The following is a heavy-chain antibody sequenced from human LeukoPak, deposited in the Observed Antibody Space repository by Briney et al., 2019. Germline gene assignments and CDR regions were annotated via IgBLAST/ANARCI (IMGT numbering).Heavy chain of an antibody. CDR2: IKQDGSEQ. D-gene: IGHD3-9*01. CDR1: GFTLSSDW. Sequence: GGSLRLSCAASGFTLSSDWMSWVRQAPGKGLEWVANIKQDGSEQYYVDSVKGRFTISRDNAKNSLHLKMNSLRAEDTAVYYCARTHFYYDILTGYYTPGFEDYWGQGTLVTVSS. CDR3: ARTHFYYDILTGYYTPGFEDY. J-gene: IGHJ4*02. V-gene: IGHV3-7*04.